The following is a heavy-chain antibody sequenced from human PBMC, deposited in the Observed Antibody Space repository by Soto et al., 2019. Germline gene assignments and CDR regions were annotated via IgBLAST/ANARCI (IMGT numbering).Heavy chain of an antibody. J-gene: IGHJ5*02. V-gene: IGHV4-39*07. CDR1: GGSISSSSYY. D-gene: IGHD2-15*01. Sequence: SETLSLTCTVSGGSISSSSYYWGWIRQPPGKGLEWIGSIYYSGSTYYNPSLKSRVTISVDTSKNQFSLKLSSVTAADTAVYYCARGMVAATGWFDPWGQGTLVTVSS. CDR3: ARGMVAATGWFDP. CDR2: IYYSGST.